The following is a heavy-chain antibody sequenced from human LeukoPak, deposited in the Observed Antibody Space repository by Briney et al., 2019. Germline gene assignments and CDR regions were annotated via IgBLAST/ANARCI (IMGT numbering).Heavy chain of an antibody. CDR3: AKTYYYDSSGYYYVFDY. J-gene: IGHJ4*02. CDR1: GFVFSSYA. Sequence: GSLRLSCAASGFVFSSYAMNWVRQAPGKGLEWVSGISGSGGSTYYADSVKGRFTISRDNSKNTLYLQMNSLRAEDTAIYYCAKTYYYDSSGYYYVFDYWGQGTLVTVSS. V-gene: IGHV3-23*01. CDR2: ISGSGGST. D-gene: IGHD3-22*01.